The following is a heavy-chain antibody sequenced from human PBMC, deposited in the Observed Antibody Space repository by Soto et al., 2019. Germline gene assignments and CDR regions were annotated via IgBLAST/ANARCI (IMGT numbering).Heavy chain of an antibody. CDR1: GYSFTNYY. J-gene: IGHJ4*02. V-gene: IGHV5-51*01. CDR3: AISVLVPSTMNYFDF. Sequence: PGESLKISFSASGYSFTNYYLSWVRQMPGKGLEWMGIIYPVDFDTRYSPSFQGQVTISVDRSIRNAYLQWDSLKASDTAMYYCAISVLVPSTMNYFDFCGQGTLVPLCS. CDR2: IYPVDFDT. D-gene: IGHD1-26*01.